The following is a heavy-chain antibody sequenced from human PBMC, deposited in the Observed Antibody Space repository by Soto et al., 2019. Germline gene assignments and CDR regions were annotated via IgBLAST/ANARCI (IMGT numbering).Heavy chain of an antibody. J-gene: IGHJ5*02. CDR2: ISSSASHI. Sequence: GGSLRLSCAALGFTVSNNYMNWLRQAPGKGLEWVSSISSSASHINYADSVKGRFTISRDNAKKSLYLQMNSLRAEDTAVYYCARGYTGYCSGGTCYWFDPWGQGTLVTVSS. D-gene: IGHD2-15*01. CDR3: ARGYTGYCSGGTCYWFDP. V-gene: IGHV3-21*01. CDR1: GFTVSNNY.